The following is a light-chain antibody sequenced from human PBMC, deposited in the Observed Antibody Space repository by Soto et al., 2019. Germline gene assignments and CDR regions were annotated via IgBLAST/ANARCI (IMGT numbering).Light chain of an antibody. CDR3: SSYTSSSTLYV. CDR1: SSDVGGYNY. J-gene: IGLJ1*01. Sequence: QSVLTQPASVSGSPGQSITISCTGTSSDVGGYNYVSWYQQNPGKAHKLMIYDVSNRPSGVSIRFSGSKSGYTASLTISVFYAVDEADYYFSSYTSSSTLYVFGTGTKVTVL. V-gene: IGLV2-14*01. CDR2: DVS.